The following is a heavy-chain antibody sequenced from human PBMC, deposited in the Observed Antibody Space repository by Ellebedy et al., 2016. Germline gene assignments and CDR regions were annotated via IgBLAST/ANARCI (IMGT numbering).Heavy chain of an antibody. CDR3: ARDREVRGVISYYYGMEV. D-gene: IGHD3-10*01. V-gene: IGHV1-69*13. J-gene: IGHJ6*02. CDR1: GGTFSSYA. Sequence: SVKVSXXASGGTFSSYAISWVRQAPGQGLEWMGGIIPIFGTANYAQKFQGRVTITADESTSTAYMELSSLRSEDTAVYYCARDREVRGVISYYYGMEVWGQGTTVTVSS. CDR2: IIPIFGTA.